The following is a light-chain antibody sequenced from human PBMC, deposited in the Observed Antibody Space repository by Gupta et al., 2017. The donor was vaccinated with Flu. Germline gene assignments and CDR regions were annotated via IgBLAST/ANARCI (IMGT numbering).Light chain of an antibody. Sequence: QSVLKQPPSLSGAPGQRVTISCTGSSSNIGAGYDVHWYQQLPGTAPKLLIYGSTNRPSGVPDRFSGSKSGTSASLAITGLQAEDEAVYYCLSHDSSLSSYVFGTGTKVTVL. CDR3: LSHDSSLSSYV. V-gene: IGLV1-40*01. CDR2: GST. CDR1: SSNIGAGYD. J-gene: IGLJ1*01.